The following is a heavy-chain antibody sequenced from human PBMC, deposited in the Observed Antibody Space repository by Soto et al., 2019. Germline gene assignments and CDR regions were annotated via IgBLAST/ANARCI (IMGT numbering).Heavy chain of an antibody. CDR1: GFTFSSYA. V-gene: IGHV3-23*01. CDR2: ISGSGGST. J-gene: IGHJ4*02. Sequence: PGGSLRLSCAASGFTFSSYAMSWVRQAPGKGLEWVSAISGSGGSTYYADSVKGRFTISRDNSKNTLYLQMNSLRAEDTAVYYCARDTLRYFDWLLNSDYWGQGTLVTVSS. D-gene: IGHD3-9*01. CDR3: ARDTLRYFDWLLNSDY.